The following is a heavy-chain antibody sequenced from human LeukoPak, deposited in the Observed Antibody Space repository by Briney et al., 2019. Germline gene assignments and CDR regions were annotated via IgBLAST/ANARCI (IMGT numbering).Heavy chain of an antibody. CDR3: AREGTGSVGAYYYYMDV. CDR1: GYTFTSYA. D-gene: IGHD2-8*02. Sequence: ASVKVSCKASGYTFTSYAISWVRQAPGQGLEWMGGIIPIFGTANYAQKFQGRVTITADKSTSTAYMELSSLRSEDTAVYYCAREGTGSVGAYYYYMDVWGKGTTVTVSS. CDR2: IIPIFGTA. V-gene: IGHV1-69*06. J-gene: IGHJ6*03.